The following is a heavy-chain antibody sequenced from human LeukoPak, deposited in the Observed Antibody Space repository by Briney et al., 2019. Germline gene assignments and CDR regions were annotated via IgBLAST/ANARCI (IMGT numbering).Heavy chain of an antibody. J-gene: IGHJ6*03. V-gene: IGHV3-21*01. CDR1: GFTFSSYS. CDR2: ISSSSSYI. D-gene: IGHD4-11*01. Sequence: GGSLRLSCAASGFTFSSYSMNWVRQVPGKGLEWVSSISSSSSYIYYADSVKGRFTISRDNAKNSLCLQMNSLRAEDTAVYYCARDEEVTAVMDVWGKGTTVTVSS. CDR3: ARDEEVTAVMDV.